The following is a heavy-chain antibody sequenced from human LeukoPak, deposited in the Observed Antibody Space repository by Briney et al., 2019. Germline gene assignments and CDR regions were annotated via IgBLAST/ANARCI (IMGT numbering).Heavy chain of an antibody. V-gene: IGHV3-74*01. J-gene: IGHJ6*02. Sequence: QAGGSLRLSCAASGFTFSNYWMHWVRQGPGKGLMWVSRIKSDGSETSSAESLEGRSTISRDNARNMLYLQMNSLRPEDTAIYYCTSDRVLYGLDVWGQGTTVTVSS. CDR3: TSDRVLYGLDV. CDR2: IKSDGSET. CDR1: GFTFSNYW.